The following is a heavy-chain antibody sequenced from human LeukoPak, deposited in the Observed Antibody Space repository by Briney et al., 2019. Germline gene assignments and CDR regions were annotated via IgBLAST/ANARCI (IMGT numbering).Heavy chain of an antibody. J-gene: IGHJ4*02. V-gene: IGHV3-7*05. D-gene: IGHD3-10*02. Sequence: GGSLRLSCAASGFTFTSYWMTWVRQAPGQGLEWVANIKQDGNEKYYVDSVKGRFTISRDNAKNSLYLQMNSLRGEDTAVYEGARGLCDGSYWGQGTLVTASS. CDR3: ARGLCDGSY. CDR2: IKQDGNEK. CDR1: GFTFTSYW.